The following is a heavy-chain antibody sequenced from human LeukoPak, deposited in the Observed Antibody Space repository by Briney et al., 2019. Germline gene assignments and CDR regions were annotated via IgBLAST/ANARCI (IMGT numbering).Heavy chain of an antibody. Sequence: PSETLSLTCTVSGYSISSGYYWGWIRQPPGKGLEWIANIYRSGNTYYNPSLKSRVTISVDTSRNQFSLKLSSVTAADTAVYYCAKDDYYDTSGYRDWGQGTLVTVSS. CDR2: IYRSGNT. CDR1: GYSISSGYY. V-gene: IGHV4-38-2*02. D-gene: IGHD3-22*01. J-gene: IGHJ4*02. CDR3: AKDDYYDTSGYRD.